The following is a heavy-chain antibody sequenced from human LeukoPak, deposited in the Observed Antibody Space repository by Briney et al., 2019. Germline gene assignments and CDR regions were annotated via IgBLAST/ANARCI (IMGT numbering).Heavy chain of an antibody. CDR2: IKQDGSEK. V-gene: IGHV3-7*01. CDR3: ARERYGSGSYTHY. D-gene: IGHD3-10*01. CDR1: GFTFSSYW. J-gene: IGHJ4*02. Sequence: GGSLRLSCAASGFTFSSYWMSWVRQAPGKGLEWVANIKQDGSEKYCVDSVKGRFTISRDNAKNSLYLQMNSLRAEDTAVYFCARERYGSGSYTHYWGQGTLVTVSS.